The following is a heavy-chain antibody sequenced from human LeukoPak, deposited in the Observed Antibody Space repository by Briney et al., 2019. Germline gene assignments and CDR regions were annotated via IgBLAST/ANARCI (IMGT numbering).Heavy chain of an antibody. CDR3: AKDPKFDP. J-gene: IGHJ5*02. V-gene: IGHV3-30*18. CDR2: ISYDGSNK. Sequence: PGGSLRLSCAASGFTFSSYGMHWVRQAPGKGLEWVAVISYDGSNKYYADSVKGRFTISRDNSKNTLYLQINSLRAEDTAVYYCAKDPKFDPWGQGTLVTVSS. CDR1: GFTFSSYG.